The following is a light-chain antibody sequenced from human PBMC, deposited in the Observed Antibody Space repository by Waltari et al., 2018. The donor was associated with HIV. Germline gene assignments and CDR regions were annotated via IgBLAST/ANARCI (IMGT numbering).Light chain of an antibody. CDR2: DAS. Sequence: DIQMTQSPSSLSASVVDRVTITCRASQGITNYLNWYQHKPGKAPKLLIYDASNLETGVPSRFSGSGSGKYFTFVITSLLPEDTATYYCQQYDNLPFTFGQGTKVEIK. V-gene: IGKV1-33*01. CDR1: QGITNY. J-gene: IGKJ2*01. CDR3: QQYDNLPFT.